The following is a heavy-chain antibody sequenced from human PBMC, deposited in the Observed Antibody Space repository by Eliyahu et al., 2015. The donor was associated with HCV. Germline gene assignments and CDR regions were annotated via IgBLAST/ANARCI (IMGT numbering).Heavy chain of an antibody. V-gene: IGHV4-34*01. CDR1: DXSFXGFS. CDR3: ARINRIDVIEILPYYYYVMDV. D-gene: IGHD2/OR15-2a*01. CDR2: IDERRST. J-gene: IGHJ6*02. Sequence: QVQLQQSGAGLLRPSEPLYLTCAFSDXSFXGFSLGWFRXPPGGXLEWIGEIDERRSTSYNPSLKSRVTMSLXTSNGPLSLTLNSVTAADTALYYCARINRIDVIEILPYYYYVMDVWGQGTPVTVSS.